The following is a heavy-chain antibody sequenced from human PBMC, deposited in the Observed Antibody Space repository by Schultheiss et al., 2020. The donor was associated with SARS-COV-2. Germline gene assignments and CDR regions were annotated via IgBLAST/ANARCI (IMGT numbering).Heavy chain of an antibody. CDR1: GFTFSSYS. CDR2: ISSSSSYI. J-gene: IGHJ4*02. Sequence: GGSLRLSCAASGFTFSSYSMNWVRQAPGKGLEWVSSISSSSSYIYYADSVKGRFTISRDNAKNSLYLQMNSLRAEDTAIYYCARERANCGGDCLDYWGQGTLVTVSS. D-gene: IGHD2-21*02. CDR3: ARERANCGGDCLDY. V-gene: IGHV3-21*01.